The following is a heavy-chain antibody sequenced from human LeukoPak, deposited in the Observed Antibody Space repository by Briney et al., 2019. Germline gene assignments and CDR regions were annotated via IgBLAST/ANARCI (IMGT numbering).Heavy chain of an antibody. J-gene: IGHJ4*02. Sequence: SETLSLTCTVPGGSISSYYWSWIRQPPGKGLEWIGYMYYSGSTDYNPSLKSRVTISVDTSKNQFSLKLSSVTAADTAVYYCARAGSGYSFDYWGQGTLVTVSS. CDR3: ARAGSGYSFDY. CDR2: MYYSGST. D-gene: IGHD3-22*01. CDR1: GGSISSYY. V-gene: IGHV4-59*01.